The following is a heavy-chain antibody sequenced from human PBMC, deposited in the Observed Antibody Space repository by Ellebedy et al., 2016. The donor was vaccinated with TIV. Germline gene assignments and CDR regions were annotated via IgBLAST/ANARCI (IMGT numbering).Heavy chain of an antibody. CDR2: IKQDGSEK. Sequence: GESLKISCAASGFTFGSYWMSWVRQAPGKGLEWVATIKQDGSEKNYVDSVKGRLAISRDNARSSLYLQMNSLSAEDTAEYYCGRGQTTFEYWGQGTLVTVSS. D-gene: IGHD4-11*01. V-gene: IGHV3-7*01. CDR1: GFTFGSYW. CDR3: GRGQTTFEY. J-gene: IGHJ4*02.